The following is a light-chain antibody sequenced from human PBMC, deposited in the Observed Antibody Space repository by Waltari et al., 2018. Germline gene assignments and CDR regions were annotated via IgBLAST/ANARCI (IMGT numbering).Light chain of an antibody. CDR1: QSVLYSSNNKDY. CDR3: QQYYSTPRT. Sequence: LAVSLGERATINCKSSQSVLYSSNNKDYLSWFQQKPGQPPKLLIYWASTRESGVPDRFSGSGSGTDFTLTISSLQAEDVAVYYCQQYYSTPRTFGQGTKVEIK. V-gene: IGKV4-1*01. CDR2: WAS. J-gene: IGKJ1*01.